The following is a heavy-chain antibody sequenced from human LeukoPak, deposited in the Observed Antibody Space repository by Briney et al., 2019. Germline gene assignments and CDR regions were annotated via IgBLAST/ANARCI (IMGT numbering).Heavy chain of an antibody. D-gene: IGHD3-22*01. CDR3: AKAGVRYFDSSGLYAFDF. CDR2: IYYSGST. J-gene: IGHJ3*01. V-gene: IGHV4-39*01. Sequence: SETLSLTCAVSGGSISSTSYYWAWIRQPPGKGLEWIGTIYYSGSTYHDPSLKSRVTLSVDTSRNQFSLRLSSVDAADTAVYYCAKAGVRYFDSSGLYAFDFWGQGTTVTVSS. CDR1: GGSISSTSYY.